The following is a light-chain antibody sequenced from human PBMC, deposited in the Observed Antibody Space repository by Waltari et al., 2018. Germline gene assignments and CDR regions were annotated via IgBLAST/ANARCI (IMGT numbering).Light chain of an antibody. CDR3: QQRANWPYT. V-gene: IGKV3-11*01. Sequence: EIMLTQSPATLSLSPGERATLSCRASQTVRTYLAWYQQKPGQAPRLLSFDASSRATGIPAKFSGSGSGTDFTLTVSNLEPEDFAGYYCQQRANWPYTFGQGTRVEI. CDR1: QTVRTY. CDR2: DAS. J-gene: IGKJ2*01.